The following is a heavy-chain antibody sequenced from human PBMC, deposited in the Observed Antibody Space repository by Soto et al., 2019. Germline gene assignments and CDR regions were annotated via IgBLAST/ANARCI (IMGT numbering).Heavy chain of an antibody. CDR3: AKFPAVAGSKDDDY. Sequence: GGSLRLSCAASGFTFSSSAMSLVRQAPGKGLEWVSSISGSGGSTYYADTVKRRFSISRDNSKNKLYLQMISLRAKDTAVYYCAKFPAVAGSKDDDYWGQGTLVTVSS. J-gene: IGHJ4*02. V-gene: IGHV3-23*01. CDR2: ISGSGGST. CDR1: GFTFSSSA. D-gene: IGHD6-19*01.